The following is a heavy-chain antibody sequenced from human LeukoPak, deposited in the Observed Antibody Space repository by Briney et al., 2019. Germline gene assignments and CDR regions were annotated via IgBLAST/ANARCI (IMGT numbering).Heavy chain of an antibody. CDR1: GFTFSSYW. Sequence: PGGSLRLSCAASGFTFSSYWMHWLRQAPGKGLVWVSRIYSDGSSTNYADSVKGRFTISRDNAKNTLYLQMNSLRAEDTAVYYCARDRSSLGLWFGELRNWGQGTLVTVSS. D-gene: IGHD3-10*01. J-gene: IGHJ4*02. CDR3: ARDRSSLGLWFGELRN. V-gene: IGHV3-74*01. CDR2: IYSDGSST.